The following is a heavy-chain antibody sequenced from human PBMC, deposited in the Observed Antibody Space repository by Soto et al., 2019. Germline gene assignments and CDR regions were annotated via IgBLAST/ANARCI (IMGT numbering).Heavy chain of an antibody. CDR2: ISGSGGST. CDR3: AKAVGVGYYYYMDV. V-gene: IGHV3-23*01. Sequence: GGSLRLSCAASGFTFSSYAMSWVRQAPGKGLEWVSAISGSGGSTYYADSVKGRFTISRDNSKNTLYLQMNSLRAEDTAVYYCAKAVGVGYYYYMDVWGKGTTVTVSS. J-gene: IGHJ6*03. CDR1: GFTFSSYA. D-gene: IGHD2-15*01.